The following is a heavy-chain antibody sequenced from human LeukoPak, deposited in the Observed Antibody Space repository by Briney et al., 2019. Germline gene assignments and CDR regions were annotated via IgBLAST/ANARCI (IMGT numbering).Heavy chain of an antibody. CDR1: GGSISSSSYY. V-gene: IGHV4-61*05. Sequence: SETLSLTCTVSGGSISSSSYYWGWIRQPPGKGLEWIGYIYYSGSTNYNPSLKSRVTISVDTSKNQFSLKLSSVTAADTAVYYCARVGYGSGSYFYGMDVWGQGTTVTVSS. CDR3: ARVGYGSGSYFYGMDV. J-gene: IGHJ6*02. D-gene: IGHD3-10*01. CDR2: IYYSGST.